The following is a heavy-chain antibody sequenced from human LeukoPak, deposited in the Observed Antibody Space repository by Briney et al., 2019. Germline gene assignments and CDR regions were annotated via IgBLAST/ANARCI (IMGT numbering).Heavy chain of an antibody. Sequence: SETLSLTCAVSGASISSNNWWWSWVRQPPGKGLEWIGEIYHSGSTNYNPSLKSRVTISVDKSKNQFSLKLNSVTAADTAVYYCARNGGYCIDYWGQGTLVTVSS. V-gene: IGHV4-4*02. CDR2: IYHSGST. CDR1: GASISSNNW. J-gene: IGHJ4*02. CDR3: ARNGGYCIDY. D-gene: IGHD2-8*01.